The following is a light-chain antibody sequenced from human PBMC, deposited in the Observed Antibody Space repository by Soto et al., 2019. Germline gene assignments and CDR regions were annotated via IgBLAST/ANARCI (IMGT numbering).Light chain of an antibody. CDR2: DAS. J-gene: IGKJ1*01. Sequence: DIRLTQSPSTLSASVGDRVTITCLASQGISGWLAWYQQKPGKAPKLLIYDASSLESGVPSRFSGSGSGTEFTLTISSLQPDDFATYYCQQYNTYPWTFGQGTKVDIK. CDR1: QGISGW. CDR3: QQYNTYPWT. V-gene: IGKV1-5*01.